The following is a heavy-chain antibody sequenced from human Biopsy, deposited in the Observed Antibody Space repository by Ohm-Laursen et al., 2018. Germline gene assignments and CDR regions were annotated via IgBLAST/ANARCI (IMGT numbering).Heavy chain of an antibody. Sequence: GSSVKVSCKASGGAFTNYAINWVRQAPGHGLEWMGGIITVSETAGYAEKFQGRITITADVTTTTAYMDLSGLRFEDSAVYHCVACPSSGVFKNKDDFAIDDWGQGTPVTVSS. CDR2: IITVSETA. D-gene: IGHD6-19*01. J-gene: IGHJ4*02. CDR1: GGAFTNYA. V-gene: IGHV1-69*01. CDR3: VACPSSGVFKNKDDFAIDD.